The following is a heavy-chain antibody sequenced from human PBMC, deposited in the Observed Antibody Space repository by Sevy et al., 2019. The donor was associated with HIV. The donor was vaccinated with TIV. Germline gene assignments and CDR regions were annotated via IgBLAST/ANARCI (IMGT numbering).Heavy chain of an antibody. D-gene: IGHD2-2*01. CDR1: GLSFTSAW. CDR2: IKSKTDGERT. Sequence: GGSLRLPCAASGLSFTSAWMSWVRQAPGKGLEWVGRIKSKTDGERTDYPAPVRGRFTISRDDSNNTLYLQMNSLETEDTAVYYCTTTLSTAHYMVVWGQGTTVTVSS. V-gene: IGHV3-15*01. J-gene: IGHJ6*02. CDR3: TTTLSTAHYMVV.